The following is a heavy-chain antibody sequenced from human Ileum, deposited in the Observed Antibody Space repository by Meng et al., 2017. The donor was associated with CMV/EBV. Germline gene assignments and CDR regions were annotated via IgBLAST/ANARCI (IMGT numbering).Heavy chain of an antibody. CDR3: TKDGAKPWYYFDY. CDR1: GFTFSTYG. D-gene: IGHD1-14*01. V-gene: IGHV3-30*02. J-gene: IGHJ4*02. Sequence: GESLKISCAASGFTFSTYGMYWVRQAPGKGLEWVALIRSDGNNKDYADSVKGRFSISRDNSKSTMYLQMNSLRTEDTGVYYCTKDGAKPWYYFDYWGQGTLVTVSS. CDR2: IRSDGNNK.